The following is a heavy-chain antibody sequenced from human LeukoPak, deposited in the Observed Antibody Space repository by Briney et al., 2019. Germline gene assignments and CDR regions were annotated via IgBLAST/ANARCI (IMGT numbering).Heavy chain of an antibody. D-gene: IGHD1-1*01. J-gene: IGHJ3*02. CDR1: GFTFSSYA. CDR3: ATAGTHYVGGSAFDI. CDR2: ISGSGGST. V-gene: IGHV3-23*01. Sequence: PGGSLRLSCAASGFTFSSYAMSWVRQAPGKGLEWVSAISGSGGSTYYADSVNGRFTISRDNSKNTLYLQMNSLRAEDTAVYYCATAGTHYVGGSAFDIWGQGTMVTVSS.